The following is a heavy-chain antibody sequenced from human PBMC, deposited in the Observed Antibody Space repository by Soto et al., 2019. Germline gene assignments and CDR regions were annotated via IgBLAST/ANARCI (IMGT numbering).Heavy chain of an antibody. CDR1: EFTFSNYA. J-gene: IGHJ6*02. V-gene: IGHV3-23*01. CDR3: AKVVSYSSSWLPSRYYYYGMDV. D-gene: IGHD6-13*01. Sequence: GGSLRLSCAASEFTFSNYAMSWVRQAPGKGLEWVSAISYGGGTTYYADSVKGRFTISRDNSKNTLYLQMNSLRAEDTAVYYCAKVVSYSSSWLPSRYYYYGMDVWGQGTTVTVSS. CDR2: ISYGGGTT.